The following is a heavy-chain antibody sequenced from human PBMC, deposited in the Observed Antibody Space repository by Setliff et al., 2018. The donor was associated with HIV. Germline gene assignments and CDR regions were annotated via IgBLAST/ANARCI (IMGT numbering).Heavy chain of an antibody. CDR1: GVSTISSSSSYY. J-gene: IGHJ4*02. CDR3: ASQGAVTGHAFDS. Sequence: SETLSLTCIVSGVSTISSSSSYYWGWIRQPPGKGLEWIGYISHSGSTYYNPSLKSRVTISVDTSKNHFSLRLNSVTAADTAVYYCASQGAVTGHAFDSWGPGALVTVSS. D-gene: IGHD6-19*01. CDR2: ISHSGST. V-gene: IGHV4-39*02.